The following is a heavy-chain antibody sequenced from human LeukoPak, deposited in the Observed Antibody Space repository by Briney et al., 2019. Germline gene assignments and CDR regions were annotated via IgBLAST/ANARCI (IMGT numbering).Heavy chain of an antibody. D-gene: IGHD3-10*01. CDR2: INHSGST. CDR1: GGSFSGYY. V-gene: IGHV4-34*01. J-gene: IGHJ5*02. CDR3: ARGSYDYGSGSYYWFDP. Sequence: PSETLSLTCAVYGGSFSGYYWNWIRQPPGKGLEWIGEINHSGSTNYNPSLKSRVTISVDTSKNQFSLKLSPVTAADTAVYYCARGSYDYGSGSYYWFDPWGQGTLVTVSS.